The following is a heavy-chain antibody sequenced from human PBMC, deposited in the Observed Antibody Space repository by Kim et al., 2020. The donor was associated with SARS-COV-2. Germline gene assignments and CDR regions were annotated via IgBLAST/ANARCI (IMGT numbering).Heavy chain of an antibody. CDR2: IYPDDSDT. CDR3: SRLGGDFGGNSGGY. D-gene: IGHD3-16*01. V-gene: IGHV5-51*01. CDR1: GYSFNNYW. Sequence: GESLKISCQCSGYSFNNYWIGWVRQVAGNGLEWLGTIYPDDSDTRYSPSFQCQVTISVDKSISTVYLQWGGLEASDTAMYYCSRLGGDFGGNSGGYWGQG. J-gene: IGHJ4*02.